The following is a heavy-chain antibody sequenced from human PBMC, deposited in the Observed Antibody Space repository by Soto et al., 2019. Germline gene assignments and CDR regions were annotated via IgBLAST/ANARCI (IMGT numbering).Heavy chain of an antibody. D-gene: IGHD2-2*02. CDR3: ARVKVPAAILGACDL. J-gene: IGHJ3*01. CDR1: GYTFSTYG. V-gene: IGHV1-18*01. Sequence: QAQLVQSGGEMRKPGASVKVSCKASGYTFSTYGITWVRQAPGQGLEWMGWINPLKGDTNSAARFQDRLTMTTDTSTRTAYMELRSLTSEDTAVYYCARVKVPAAILGACDLWGQWTVFTVSS. CDR2: INPLKGDT.